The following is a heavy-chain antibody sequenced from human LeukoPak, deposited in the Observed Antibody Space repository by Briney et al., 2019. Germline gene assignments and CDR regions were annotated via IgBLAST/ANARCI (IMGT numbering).Heavy chain of an antibody. J-gene: IGHJ4*02. Sequence: ASVKVSCKASGYTFTSYAMHWVRQAPGQRLEWMGWINAGNGNTKYSRGFQGRVSITRDTSASTAYMELSSLRSEDMAVYYCARVGVRGVSWLGYWGQGTLVTVSS. D-gene: IGHD3-10*01. CDR3: ARVGVRGVSWLGY. CDR2: INAGNGNT. V-gene: IGHV1-3*03. CDR1: GYTFTSYA.